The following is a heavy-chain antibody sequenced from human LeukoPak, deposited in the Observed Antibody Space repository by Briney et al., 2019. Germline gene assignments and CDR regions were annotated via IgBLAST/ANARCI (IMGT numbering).Heavy chain of an antibody. D-gene: IGHD6-13*01. CDR2: INPSGGST. V-gene: IGHV1-46*01. J-gene: IGHJ4*02. CDR3: ARDLSIGLQGIAGLALQYYFDY. CDR1: GYTFTSYY. Sequence: ASVKVSCKASGYTFTSYYMHWVRQAPGQGLEWMGIINPSGGSTSYAQKFQGRVTMTRDTSTSTCYMELSSLRSEDTAVYYCARDLSIGLQGIAGLALQYYFDYWGQGTLVTVSS.